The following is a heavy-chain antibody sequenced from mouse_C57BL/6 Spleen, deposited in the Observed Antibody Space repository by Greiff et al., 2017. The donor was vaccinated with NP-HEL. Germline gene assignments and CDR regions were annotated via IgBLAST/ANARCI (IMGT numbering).Heavy chain of an antibody. J-gene: IGHJ2*01. CDR1: GYTFTSYW. V-gene: IGHV1-69*01. D-gene: IGHD2-3*01. Sequence: QVQLQQPGAELVMPGASVKLSCKASGYTFTSYWMHWVKQRPGQGLEWIGEIDPSDSYTNYNQKFKGKSTLTVDKSSSTAYMQLSSLTSEDSAVYYCARDGWFDYWGQGTTLTVSS. CDR3: ARDGWFDY. CDR2: IDPSDSYT.